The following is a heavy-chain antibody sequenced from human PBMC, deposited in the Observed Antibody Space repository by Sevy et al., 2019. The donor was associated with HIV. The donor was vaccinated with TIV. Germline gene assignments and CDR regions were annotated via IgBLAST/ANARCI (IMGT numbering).Heavy chain of an antibody. V-gene: IGHV6-1*01. J-gene: IGHJ4*02. CDR3: ARVWAPYGSGSYPFYY. D-gene: IGHD3-10*01. CDR1: GDSVSSNSAA. CDR2: TYYRSKWYN. Sequence: SQTLSLTCAISGDSVSSNSAAWNWIRQSPSRGLEWLGRTYYRSKWYNDYAVSVKSRITINPDTSKNQFSLQLNSVTPEDTAVYYCARVWAPYGSGSYPFYYWGQGTLVTVSS.